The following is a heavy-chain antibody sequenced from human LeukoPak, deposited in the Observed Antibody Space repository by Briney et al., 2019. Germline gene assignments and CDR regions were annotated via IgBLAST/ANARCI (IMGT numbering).Heavy chain of an antibody. V-gene: IGHV4-34*01. CDR3: AREGLNMVRGIIPKEAWGWFDP. Sequence: SETLSLTCAVYGGSFSGYYWSWIRQPPGKGLEWIGEINHSGSTNYNPSLKSRVTISVDTSKNQFFLKLSSVTAADTAVYYCAREGLNMVRGIIPKEAWGWFDPWGQGTLVTVSS. CDR2: INHSGST. J-gene: IGHJ5*02. CDR1: GGSFSGYY. D-gene: IGHD3-10*01.